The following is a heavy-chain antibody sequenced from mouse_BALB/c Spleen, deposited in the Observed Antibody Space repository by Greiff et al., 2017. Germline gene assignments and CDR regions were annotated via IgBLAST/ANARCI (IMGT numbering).Heavy chain of an antibody. CDR1: GFSFTSYG. D-gene: IGHD2-4*01. Sequence: VQLQQSGPSLVQPSQCLSITCTASGFSFTSYGVHWVRQSPGKGLEWLGVIWSGGSTDYNAAFMSRLSITKDNSKSQVFFKMNSLQADDTAVYYCAKTHYEGRGDYWGQGTSVTVSS. CDR2: IWSGGST. J-gene: IGHJ4*01. V-gene: IGHV2-5-1*01. CDR3: AKTHYEGRGDY.